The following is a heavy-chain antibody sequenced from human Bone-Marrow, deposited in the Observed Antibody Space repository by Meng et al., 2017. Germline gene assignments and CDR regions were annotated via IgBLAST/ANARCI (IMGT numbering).Heavy chain of an antibody. CDR3: ARDGYDSSVMIFGAFDI. CDR1: GYTFTSYA. J-gene: IGHJ3*02. Sequence: ASVKVSCKASGYTFTSYAMHWVRQAPGQRLEWMGWINAGNGNTKYSQKFQGRVTITRDTSASTAYMELSSLRSEDTAVYYCARDGYDSSVMIFGAFDIWGQGTMVTVSS. V-gene: IGHV1-3*01. D-gene: IGHD3-22*01. CDR2: INAGNGNT.